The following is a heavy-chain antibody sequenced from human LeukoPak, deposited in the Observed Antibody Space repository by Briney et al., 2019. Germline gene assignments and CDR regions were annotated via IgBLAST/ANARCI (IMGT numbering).Heavy chain of an antibody. D-gene: IGHD3-3*02. J-gene: IGHJ3*02. CDR1: GFTFSDYY. V-gene: IGHV3-11*01. CDR2: ISSSGSTI. Sequence: GGSLRLSCAASGFTFSDYYMSWIRQAPGKGLGWVSYISSSGSTIYYADSVKDRFTISRDNAKNSLYLQMNSLRAEDTAVYYCATSHLKDAFDIWGQGTMVTVS. CDR3: ATSHLKDAFDI.